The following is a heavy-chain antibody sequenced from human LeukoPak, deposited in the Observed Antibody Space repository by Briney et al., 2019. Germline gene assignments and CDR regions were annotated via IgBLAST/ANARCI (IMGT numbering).Heavy chain of an antibody. CDR1: GGSISRSSYY. V-gene: IGHV4-39*01. D-gene: IGHD3-10*01. Sequence: PAETLSLTCTVSGGSISRSSYYWGRIRQPPGKGLEWIGSSYYSGSTYYNPSLKSRVTISADTSKNQFSLKLSSVTAADTAVYYCARLSMVRGVPRFDYWGQGTLVTVSS. CDR3: ARLSMVRGVPRFDY. CDR2: SYYSGST. J-gene: IGHJ4*02.